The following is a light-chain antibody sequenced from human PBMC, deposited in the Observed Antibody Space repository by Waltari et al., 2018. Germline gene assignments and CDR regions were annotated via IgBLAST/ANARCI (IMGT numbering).Light chain of an antibody. CDR2: DVS. Sequence: QSALTQPASVSGSPGQSITISCTGTTSDLGGYNYVSWYQQHPGKAPKLMIYDVSSRPSGVSNRFSGSKSGNTASLTISGLQAEDEADYYCSSFTSGSAWVFGGGTKLTVL. CDR1: TSDLGGYNY. V-gene: IGLV2-14*01. J-gene: IGLJ3*02. CDR3: SSFTSGSAWV.